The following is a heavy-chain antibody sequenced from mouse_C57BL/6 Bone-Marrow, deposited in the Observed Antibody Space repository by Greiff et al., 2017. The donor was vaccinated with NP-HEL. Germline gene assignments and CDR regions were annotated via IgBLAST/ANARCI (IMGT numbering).Heavy chain of an antibody. CDR3: ARDSHGGYYAMDY. V-gene: IGHV7-1*01. CDR2: SRNKANDYTT. J-gene: IGHJ4*01. CDR1: GFTFSDFY. Sequence: DVKLVESGGGLVQSGRSLRLSCATSGFTFSDFYMEWVRQAPGKGLEWIAASRNKANDYTTEYSASVKGRFIVSRDTSQSILYLQMNALRAEDTAIYYCARDSHGGYYAMDYWGQGTSVTVSS.